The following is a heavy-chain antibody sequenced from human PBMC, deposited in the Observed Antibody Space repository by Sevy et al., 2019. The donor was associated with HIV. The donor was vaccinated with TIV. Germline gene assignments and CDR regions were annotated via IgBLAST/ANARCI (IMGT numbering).Heavy chain of an antibody. V-gene: IGHV1-18*01. CDR1: GYTFTSYG. CDR3: AGGQAIIWGSYRLDY. CDR2: ISAYNGNT. J-gene: IGHJ4*02. Sequence: ASVKVSCKASGYTFTSYGITWVRQAPGQGLEWMGWISAYNGNTNYAQNLQGRVTMTTDTSTSTAYMGLRGLRSDDTAVYYCAGGQAIIWGSYRLDYWGQGTQVTVSS. D-gene: IGHD3-16*02.